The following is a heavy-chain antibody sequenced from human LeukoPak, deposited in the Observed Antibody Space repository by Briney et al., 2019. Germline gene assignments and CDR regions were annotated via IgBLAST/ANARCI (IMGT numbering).Heavy chain of an antibody. D-gene: IGHD3-22*01. Sequence: GGSLRLSCAASGFTFSSYAMSWVRQAPGKGLEWVSAISGSGGSTYYADSVKGRFTISRDNSKNTLYLRMNSLRAEDTAVYYCAKGQYYYDSSGDDYWGQGTLVTVSS. J-gene: IGHJ4*02. CDR3: AKGQYYYDSSGDDY. CDR1: GFTFSSYA. V-gene: IGHV3-23*01. CDR2: ISGSGGST.